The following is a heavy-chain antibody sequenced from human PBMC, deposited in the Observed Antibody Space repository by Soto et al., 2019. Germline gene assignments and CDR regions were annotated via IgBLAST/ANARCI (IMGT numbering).Heavy chain of an antibody. CDR3: ASIGTITFGGVIAPTYMDV. D-gene: IGHD3-16*02. Sequence: SETLSLTCTVSGGSISSSSYYWGWIRQPPGKGLEWIGSIYYSGSTYYNPSLKSRVTISVDTSKNQFSPKLSSVTAADTAVYYCASIGTITFGGVIAPTYMDVWGKGTTVTVSS. V-gene: IGHV4-39*01. J-gene: IGHJ6*03. CDR1: GGSISSSSYY. CDR2: IYYSGST.